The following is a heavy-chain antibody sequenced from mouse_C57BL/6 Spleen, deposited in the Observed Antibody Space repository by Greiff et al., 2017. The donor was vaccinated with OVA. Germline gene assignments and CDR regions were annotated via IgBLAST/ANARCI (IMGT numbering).Heavy chain of an antibody. D-gene: IGHD2-4*01. CDR3: ARGDYDYDGAFDY. CDR2: IWTGGGT. Sequence: VKLVESGPGLVAPSQSLSITCTVSGFSLTSYAISWVRQPPGKGLEWLGVIWTGGGTNYNSALKSRLSISKDNSKSQVFLKMNSLQTDDTARYYCARGDYDYDGAFDYWGQGTTLTVSS. CDR1: GFSLTSYA. J-gene: IGHJ2*01. V-gene: IGHV2-9-1*01.